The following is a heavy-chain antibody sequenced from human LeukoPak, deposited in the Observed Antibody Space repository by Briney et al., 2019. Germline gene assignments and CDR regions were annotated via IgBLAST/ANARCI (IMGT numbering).Heavy chain of an antibody. Sequence: GGSLRLSCAASGFTFSSYWMNWVRQAPGKGLEWVANIKQDGSEKYYVDSVKGRFTISRDNAKNSLYLQMNSLRAEDTAVYYCARGLSGYSSSLGYWGQGTLVTVSS. V-gene: IGHV3-7*01. J-gene: IGHJ4*02. CDR3: ARGLSGYSSSLGY. CDR2: IKQDGSEK. D-gene: IGHD6-6*01. CDR1: GFTFSSYW.